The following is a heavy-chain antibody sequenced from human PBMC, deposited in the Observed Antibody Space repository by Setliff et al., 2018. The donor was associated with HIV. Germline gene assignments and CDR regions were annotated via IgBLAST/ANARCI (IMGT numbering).Heavy chain of an antibody. CDR1: GGSIRSSSYY. CDR3: ARWVTTPTKGAFDI. J-gene: IGHJ3*02. CDR2: IYYSGSA. V-gene: IGHV4-39*01. D-gene: IGHD3-22*01. Sequence: PSETLSLTCTVSGGSIRSSSYYWGWVRQPPGKGLEYIGTIYYSGSAYYNPSLKSRVTISVDTSRNQFSMKLSSVTAADTTMYYCARWVTTPTKGAFDIWGQGTVVTVSS.